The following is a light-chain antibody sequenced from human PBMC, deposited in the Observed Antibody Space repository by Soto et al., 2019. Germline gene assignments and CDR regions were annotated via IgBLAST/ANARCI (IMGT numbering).Light chain of an antibody. V-gene: IGLV2-14*01. J-gene: IGLJ2*01. Sequence: QSALTQPASVSGSPGQSITISCTGTSSDVGGYNYVSWYQQHPGKAPKLMLYDVSNRPSGVSNRFSGSKSCNTASLTISGLQAEYEADYYCSSYTSSSTVVFGGGTKLTVL. CDR2: DVS. CDR3: SSYTSSSTVV. CDR1: SSDVGGYNY.